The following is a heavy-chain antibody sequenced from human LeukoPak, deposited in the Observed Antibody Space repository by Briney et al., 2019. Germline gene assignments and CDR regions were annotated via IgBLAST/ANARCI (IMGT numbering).Heavy chain of an antibody. CDR1: GDSVSSNSAA. CDR3: AREGGGVVTTVITRTYYFDY. CDR2: TYYRSKWYN. J-gene: IGHJ4*02. Sequence: SQTLSLTCAISGDSVSSNSAAWNWIRQSPSRGLEWLGRTYYRSKWYNDYAVSVKSRITINPDTSKNQFSLQLNSVTPEDTAVYYCAREGGGVVTTVITRTYYFDYWGQGTLVTVSS. D-gene: IGHD4-17*01. V-gene: IGHV6-1*01.